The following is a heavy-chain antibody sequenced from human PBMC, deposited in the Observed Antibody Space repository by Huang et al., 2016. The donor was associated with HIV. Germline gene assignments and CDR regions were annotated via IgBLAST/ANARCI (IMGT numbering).Heavy chain of an antibody. J-gene: IGHJ4*02. CDR1: GFTVSSNY. D-gene: IGHD1-26*01. CDR2: SYSGGRT. CDR3: ASDSGSYYYFDY. Sequence: EVQLVESGGGLIQPGGSLRLSCAASGFTVSSNYMSWVRQAPGKGLAWVSISYSGGRTYYADSVKGRFTISRDKSKNTLYLQMNSLRAEDTAVYYCASDSGSYYYFDYWGQGTLVTVSS. V-gene: IGHV3-53*01.